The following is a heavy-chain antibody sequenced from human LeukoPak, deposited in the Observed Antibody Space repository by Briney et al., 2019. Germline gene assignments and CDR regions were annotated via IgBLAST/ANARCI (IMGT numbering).Heavy chain of an antibody. CDR2: ISYDGSNK. Sequence: GGSLRLSCAASGFTFSSYTIHWVRQAPGKGLEWVAVISYDGSNKYYADSVKGRFTLSRDNSKNTLYLQMNSLRVEDTAVYYCARDHLAAAPGDYWGQGTLVTVSS. J-gene: IGHJ4*02. CDR1: GFTFSSYT. CDR3: ARDHLAAAPGDY. D-gene: IGHD6-13*01. V-gene: IGHV3-30*04.